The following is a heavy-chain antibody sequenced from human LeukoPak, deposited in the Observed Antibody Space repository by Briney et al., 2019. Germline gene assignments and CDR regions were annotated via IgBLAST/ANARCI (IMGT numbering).Heavy chain of an antibody. D-gene: IGHD3-9*01. CDR2: ISHDGSSK. CDR3: AKDLPQTGAFDI. J-gene: IGHJ3*02. Sequence: PVRSLRLSCAASGFTFSSYAMHWVRQAPGRGLEWVAVISHDGSSKYYADSVKGRFTISRDNSKNTLYLQMNSLRAEGTAVYYCAKDLPQTGAFDIWGQGTMVAVSS. V-gene: IGHV3-30*18. CDR1: GFTFSSYA.